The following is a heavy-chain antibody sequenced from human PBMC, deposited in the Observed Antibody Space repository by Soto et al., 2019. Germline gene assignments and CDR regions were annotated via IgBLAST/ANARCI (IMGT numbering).Heavy chain of an antibody. J-gene: IGHJ3*02. CDR2: IKQDGSEK. CDR3: ARDRVYSSSWYSAFDI. V-gene: IGHV3-7*01. CDR1: GFTFNSYW. D-gene: IGHD6-13*01. Sequence: GGSLRLSCAASGFTFNSYWMSWVRQAPGKGLEWVANIKQDGSEKYYVDSVKGRFTISRDNAKNSLYLQMNSLRAEDTAVYYCARDRVYSSSWYSAFDIWGQGTMVTVSS.